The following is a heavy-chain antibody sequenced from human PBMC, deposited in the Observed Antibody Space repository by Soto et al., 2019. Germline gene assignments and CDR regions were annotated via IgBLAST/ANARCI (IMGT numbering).Heavy chain of an antibody. CDR1: GFTFSSYW. Sequence: GGSLRLSCAASGFTFSSYWMHWVRQAPGKGLEWVAVISYDGSNKYYADSVKGRFTISRDNSKNTLYLQMNSLRAEDTAVYYCAREYSGWLYYYYYGMDVWGQGTTVTVSS. CDR3: AREYSGWLYYYYYGMDV. CDR2: ISYDGSNK. J-gene: IGHJ6*02. D-gene: IGHD6-19*01. V-gene: IGHV3-30-3*01.